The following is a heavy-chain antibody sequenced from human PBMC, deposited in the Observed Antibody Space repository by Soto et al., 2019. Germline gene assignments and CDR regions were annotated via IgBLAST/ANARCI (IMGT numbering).Heavy chain of an antibody. CDR1: GGTFSSFA. V-gene: IGHV1-69*13. CDR2: IIPIFGTT. CDR3: ARDRDNTYDY. Sequence: ASVKVSCKAYGGTFSSFAISWVRQAPGQGLEWMGGIIPIFGTTNYAQKFQGRVTITEDESTSTAYMEVTTLRSEDTAVYYCARDRDNTYDYWGQGTLVTVYS. J-gene: IGHJ4*02. D-gene: IGHD1-1*01.